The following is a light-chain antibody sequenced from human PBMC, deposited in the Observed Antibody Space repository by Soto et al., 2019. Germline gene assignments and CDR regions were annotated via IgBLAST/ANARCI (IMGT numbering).Light chain of an antibody. CDR2: DAS. Sequence: ESVLTQSPASLSFAPGERATLSCRASRSVSNYLAWYQQRPGQAPRLLIYDASNRATGTPARFSGSGSGTDFTLTISSLEPEDFAVYYCQQCSNWPPITFGQGTRLEIK. V-gene: IGKV3-11*01. J-gene: IGKJ5*01. CDR3: QQCSNWPPIT. CDR1: RSVSNY.